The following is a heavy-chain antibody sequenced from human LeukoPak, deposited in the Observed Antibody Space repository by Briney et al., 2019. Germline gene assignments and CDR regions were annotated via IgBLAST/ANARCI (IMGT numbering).Heavy chain of an antibody. Sequence: PSETLSLTCTVSGGSISSGGYYWSWIRQHPGKGLEWIGYIYYSGSTYYNPSLKSRVTISVDTSKNQFSLKLSSVTAADTAVYYCARDGGPLAVAGHFDYWGQGTLVTVSS. CDR2: IYYSGST. J-gene: IGHJ4*02. CDR3: ARDGGPLAVAGHFDY. V-gene: IGHV4-31*03. CDR1: GGSISSGGYY. D-gene: IGHD6-19*01.